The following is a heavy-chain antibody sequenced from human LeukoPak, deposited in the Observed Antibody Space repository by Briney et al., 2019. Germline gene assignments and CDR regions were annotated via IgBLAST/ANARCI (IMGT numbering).Heavy chain of an antibody. D-gene: IGHD1-7*01. Sequence: GGSLRLSCAASGFTFSHYEMNWVRQAPGKGLEWVAVVSSDGSIDYYADSLRGRFTVSRDNSKNTMFLQFNTLRPEDTAVYYCAREGMGTTFSAWFEPWGQGTLVTVSS. J-gene: IGHJ5*02. CDR1: GFTFSHYE. CDR3: AREGMGTTFSAWFEP. V-gene: IGHV3-30*03. CDR2: VSSDGSID.